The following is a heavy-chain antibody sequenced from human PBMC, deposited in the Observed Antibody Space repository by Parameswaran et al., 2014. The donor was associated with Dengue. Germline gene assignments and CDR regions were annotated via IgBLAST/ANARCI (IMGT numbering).Heavy chain of an antibody. D-gene: IGHD6-13*01. CDR3: ARAYYSSSWYPF. V-gene: IGHV4-34*01. CDR1: GGSLSGYF. CDR2: ITHSGNT. Sequence: SETLSLTCAVNGGSLSGYFWSWIRQPPGKELEWIGEITHSGNTNYNPSLKSRVSISVDTSKNQLSLMLTSVTAADTAVYYCARAYYSSSWYPFWGQGALVTVSS. J-gene: IGHJ4*02.